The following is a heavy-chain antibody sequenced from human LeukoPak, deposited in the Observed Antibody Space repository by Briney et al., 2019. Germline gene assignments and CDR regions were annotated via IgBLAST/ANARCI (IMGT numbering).Heavy chain of an antibody. CDR2: IKQDGSEK. V-gene: IGHV3-7*01. Sequence: GGSLRLSCAASGVTFSGYSMNWVRQAPGKGLEWVANIKQDGSEKYYVDSVKGRFTISRDNAKNSLYLQMNSLRAEDTAVYYCARVKLGSFDYWGQGTLVTVSS. D-gene: IGHD7-27*01. CDR1: GVTFSGYS. CDR3: ARVKLGSFDY. J-gene: IGHJ4*02.